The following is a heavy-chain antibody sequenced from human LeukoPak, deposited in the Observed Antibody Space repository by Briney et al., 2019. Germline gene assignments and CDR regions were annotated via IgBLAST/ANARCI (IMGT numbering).Heavy chain of an antibody. CDR2: IYYSGST. Sequence: SETLSLTCTVSGGSISSSSYYWGWIRQPPGKGLEWIGSIYYSGSTYYNPSLKSRVTISVDTSKNQFSLKLSSVTAADTAVYYCARLRTVGATSYFDYWGQGTLVTVSS. CDR3: ARLRTVGATSYFDY. J-gene: IGHJ4*02. D-gene: IGHD1-26*01. V-gene: IGHV4-39*01. CDR1: GGSISSSSYY.